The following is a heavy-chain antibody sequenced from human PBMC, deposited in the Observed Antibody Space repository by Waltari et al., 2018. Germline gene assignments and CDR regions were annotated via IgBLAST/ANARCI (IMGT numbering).Heavy chain of an antibody. CDR1: GILFRDYD. CDR3: ARGGSTVTRHAFDI. J-gene: IGHJ3*02. V-gene: IGHV3-48*03. CDR2: IRGSGSTI. Sequence: EVQLVESGGGLVQPGGSLRVSCAASGILFRDYDMTWVRQDPGKGLEWFSYIRGSGSTIYNADSVKGRFTISRDNAKNSLYLQMNSLRAEDTAVYYCARGGSTVTRHAFDIWGQGTMVTVSS. D-gene: IGHD4-17*01.